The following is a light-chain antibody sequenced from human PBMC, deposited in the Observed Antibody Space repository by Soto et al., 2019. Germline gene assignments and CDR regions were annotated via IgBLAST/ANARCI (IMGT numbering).Light chain of an antibody. V-gene: IGKV3-15*01. J-gene: IGKJ4*01. CDR3: QQYDAWPLT. Sequence: EIVMTQSPATLSVSPGERATLSCRASQSVSSDLAWYHQKPGQAPRLLIYGASTRATGIPARFSGSWAGTEFTLTINSLQSEDFAVYYCQQYDAWPLTFGGGTKVDIK. CDR1: QSVSSD. CDR2: GAS.